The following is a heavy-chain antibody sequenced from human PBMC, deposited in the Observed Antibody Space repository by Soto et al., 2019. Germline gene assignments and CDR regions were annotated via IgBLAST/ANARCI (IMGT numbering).Heavy chain of an antibody. CDR3: AREDYSYSPDAFYI. D-gene: IGHD2-21*01. Sequence: EVQLVESGGGLVQPGGSLRLSCAASGFTFSSYWMHWVRQAPGKGLVWVSRINSDGGSTSYADSVKGRFTISRDSAKNTLYLQMNSLRAEDTAVYYCAREDYSYSPDAFYIWGQGTMVTVSS. J-gene: IGHJ3*02. V-gene: IGHV3-74*01. CDR1: GFTFSSYW. CDR2: INSDGGST.